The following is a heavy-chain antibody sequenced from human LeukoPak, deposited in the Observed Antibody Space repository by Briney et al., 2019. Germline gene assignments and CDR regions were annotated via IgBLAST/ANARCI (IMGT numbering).Heavy chain of an antibody. Sequence: PGGSLRLSCAASGFTFSNAWMSWVRQAPGKGLEWVGRIKSKTDGGTTDYAAPVKGRFTISRDDSKNTPYLQMNSLKTEDTAVYYCTTDGGWSPGLDYWGQGTLVTVSS. CDR3: TTDGGWSPGLDY. CDR2: IKSKTDGGTT. D-gene: IGHD6-19*01. CDR1: GFTFSNAW. V-gene: IGHV3-15*01. J-gene: IGHJ4*02.